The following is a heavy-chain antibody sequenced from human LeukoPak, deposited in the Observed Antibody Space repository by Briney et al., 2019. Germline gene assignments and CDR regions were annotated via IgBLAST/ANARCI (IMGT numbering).Heavy chain of an antibody. CDR2: IYYTGNT. Sequence: PSETLSLTCAVYGGSFSGYYLGWIRQPPGKGLEWIGNIYYTGNTYYNASLQSRVTISIDTSKNQFSLRLNSVTAADTAMYYCAKSGGYGLIDYWGQGTLVTVSS. CDR1: GGSFSGYY. V-gene: IGHV4-34*01. CDR3: AKSGGYGLIDY. J-gene: IGHJ4*02. D-gene: IGHD1-26*01.